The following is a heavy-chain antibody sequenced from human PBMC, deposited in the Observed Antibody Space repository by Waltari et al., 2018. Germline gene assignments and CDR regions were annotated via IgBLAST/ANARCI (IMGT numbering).Heavy chain of an antibody. Sequence: QVQLIQSGAEVKKPGASVKVSCKVSGYTLTEFSMHWVRQAPGTGLEWMGGFDPKDGETINAQRFQGRVTMTEDTSTDTAYMGLGSLRSEDTAVYYCATGFDRDMIVHWGQGTLVTVSS. V-gene: IGHV1-24*01. J-gene: IGHJ4*02. D-gene: IGHD3-22*01. CDR2: FDPKDGET. CDR3: ATGFDRDMIVH. CDR1: GYTLTEFS.